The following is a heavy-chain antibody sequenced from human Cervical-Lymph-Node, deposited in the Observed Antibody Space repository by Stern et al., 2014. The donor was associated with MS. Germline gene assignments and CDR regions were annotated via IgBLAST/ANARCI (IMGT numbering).Heavy chain of an antibody. V-gene: IGHV1-69*01. D-gene: IGHD3-22*01. CDR1: GCTFSNYA. Sequence: QVQLVQSGPEVKKPGSSVKVSCEASGCTFSNYAISWVRQAPGQGLEWMGVILIIFDTANYAQKFQGRVTISADESTSTAYMELSSLRSEDTAVYYCARASERSGYYPDYFQYWGQGTPVTVSS. CDR3: ARASERSGYYPDYFQY. J-gene: IGHJ1*01. CDR2: ILIIFDTA.